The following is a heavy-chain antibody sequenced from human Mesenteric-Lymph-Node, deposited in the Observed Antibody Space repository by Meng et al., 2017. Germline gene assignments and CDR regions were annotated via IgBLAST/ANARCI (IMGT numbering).Heavy chain of an antibody. CDR2: IYYTGST. CDR1: GGSIGSGGYY. CDR3: AREAGRDGYATPKFDY. J-gene: IGHJ4*02. Sequence: QGPSRGAAPWLVKPAQPLSLTCTVSGGSIGSGGYYWSWIRQHPGKGLEWIGYIYYTGSTFYNPSLKSRVTISVDTSKNQFSLKLISATAADTAVYYCAREAGRDGYATPKFDYWGQGTLVTVSS. V-gene: IGHV4-31*03. D-gene: IGHD5-24*01.